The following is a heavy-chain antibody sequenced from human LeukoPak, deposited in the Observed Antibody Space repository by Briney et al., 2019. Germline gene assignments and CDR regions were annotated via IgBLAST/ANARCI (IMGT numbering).Heavy chain of an antibody. CDR1: GFTFSSSG. D-gene: IGHD6-13*01. CDR2: ISGSGGST. J-gene: IGHJ3*02. CDR3: AAGTTNDAFDI. V-gene: IGHV3-23*01. Sequence: GGSLRLSCAASGFTFSSSGMSWVRQAPGKGLEWVSAISGSGGSTYYADSVKGRFTISRDNSKNTLYLQMNSLRAEDTAVYYCAAGTTNDAFDIWGQGTMVTVSS.